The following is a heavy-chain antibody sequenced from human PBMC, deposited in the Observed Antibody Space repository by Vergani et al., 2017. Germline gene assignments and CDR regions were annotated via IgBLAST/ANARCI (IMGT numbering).Heavy chain of an antibody. D-gene: IGHD2-2*01. J-gene: IGHJ6*03. CDR1: GGTFSSYA. CDR2: IIPIFGTA. Sequence: QVQLVQSGAEVKKPGSSVKVSCKASGGTFSSYAISWVRQAPGQGLEWMGGIIPIFGTANYAQKFQGRVTITADESTSTAYMELSSLRSEDTAVYYCARGVSYCSSTSCYGGSQSPSYYYYYYMDVWGKGTTVTVSS. CDR3: ARGVSYCSSTSCYGGSQSPSYYYYYYMDV. V-gene: IGHV1-69*01.